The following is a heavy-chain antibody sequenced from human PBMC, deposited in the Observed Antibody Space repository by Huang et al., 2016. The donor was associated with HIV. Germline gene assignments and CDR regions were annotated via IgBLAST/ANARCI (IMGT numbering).Heavy chain of an antibody. CDR2: ITFDGKNK. CDR3: AKDNDLYYFDY. V-gene: IGHV3-30*18. CDR1: GFTFSGYG. D-gene: IGHD1-1*01. Sequence: QVHLVESGGGVVQPGRSLRLSCAASGFTFSGYGMHWVRPAPGKGLEWVAVITFDGKNKYYADAGRGRFTVSRDNSQNTVSLQMNTLRAEDTAVYYCAKDNDLYYFDYWGQGTLVTVSS. J-gene: IGHJ4*02.